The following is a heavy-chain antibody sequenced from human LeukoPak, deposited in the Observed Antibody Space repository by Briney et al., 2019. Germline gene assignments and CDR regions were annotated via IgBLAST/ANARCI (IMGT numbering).Heavy chain of an antibody. J-gene: IGHJ4*02. CDR3: ARGVDYCSGGSCPADY. D-gene: IGHD2-15*01. CDR2: ISYDGSNK. Sequence: GRSLRLSCAASGFTFSSYAMHWVRQAPGKRLEWVAVISYDGSNKYYADSVKGRFTISRDNSKNTLYLQMNSLRAEDTAVYYCARGVDYCSGGSCPADYWGPGTLVTVSS. V-gene: IGHV3-30-3*01. CDR1: GFTFSSYA.